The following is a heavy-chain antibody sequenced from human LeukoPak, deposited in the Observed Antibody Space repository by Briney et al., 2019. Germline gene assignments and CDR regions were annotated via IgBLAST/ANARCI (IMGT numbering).Heavy chain of an antibody. J-gene: IGHJ3*02. CDR1: GFTFSSYE. V-gene: IGHV3-48*03. CDR2: ISDIGTTQ. D-gene: IGHD2-21*02. Sequence: GGSLRLSCAASGFTFSSYELNWVRQAPGKGLEWISYISDIGTTQHYADSVKGRFTISRDNAKNSLYLQMNSLTAEDTAVYYCARDRSKVTAYNDALDIWGQGTMVIVSS. CDR3: ARDRSKVTAYNDALDI.